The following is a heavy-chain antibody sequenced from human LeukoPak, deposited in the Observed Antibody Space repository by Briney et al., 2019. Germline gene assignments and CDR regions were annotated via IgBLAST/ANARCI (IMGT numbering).Heavy chain of an antibody. J-gene: IGHJ4*02. CDR3: AREYDFWSGHRYYFDY. Sequence: SETLSLTCTVSGGSISSSSYYWGWIRQPPGKGLEWIGSIYYSGSTYYNPSLKSRVTISVDTSKNQFSLKLSSVTAADTAVYYCAREYDFWSGHRYYFDYWGQGTLVTVSS. V-gene: IGHV4-39*02. CDR1: GGSISSSSYY. D-gene: IGHD3-3*01. CDR2: IYYSGST.